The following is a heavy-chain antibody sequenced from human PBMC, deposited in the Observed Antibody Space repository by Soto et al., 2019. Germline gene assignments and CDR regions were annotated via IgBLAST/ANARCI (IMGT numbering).Heavy chain of an antibody. Sequence: QVQLVQSGAEVKKPGASVKVSCKASGYTFTSYGISWVRQAPGQGLEWMGWISAYNGNTNYAQKFQGRVTITADKSTSTAYMELSSLRSEDTAVYYCARDDDLQGAFDIWGQGTMVTVSS. CDR2: ISAYNGNT. D-gene: IGHD4-4*01. V-gene: IGHV1-18*01. J-gene: IGHJ3*02. CDR1: GYTFTSYG. CDR3: ARDDDLQGAFDI.